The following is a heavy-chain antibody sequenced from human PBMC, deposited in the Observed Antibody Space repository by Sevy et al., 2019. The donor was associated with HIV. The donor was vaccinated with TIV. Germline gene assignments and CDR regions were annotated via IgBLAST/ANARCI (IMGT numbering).Heavy chain of an antibody. D-gene: IGHD3-3*01. Sequence: GGSLRLSCAASGFTFSSYAMSWVRQAPGKGLEWVSAISGSGGSTYYADSVKGRFTISRDNSKNTLYLQMNSLRAEDTAVYYCAKRNDFWSATQWGSWFDPWGQGTLVTVSS. CDR3: AKRNDFWSATQWGSWFDP. CDR1: GFTFSSYA. J-gene: IGHJ5*02. CDR2: ISGSGGST. V-gene: IGHV3-23*01.